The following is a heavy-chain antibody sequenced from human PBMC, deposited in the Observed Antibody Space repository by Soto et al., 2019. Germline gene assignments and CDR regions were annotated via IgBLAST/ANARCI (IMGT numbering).Heavy chain of an antibody. D-gene: IGHD6-19*01. J-gene: IGHJ4*02. CDR2: VSHDGRNT. Sequence: VPLVESGGGVVQPGRSLRLSCAASGFTFSDYAMHWVRQAAGKGLEWVAVVSHDGRNTHYADSVKGRFTISRDSYKNTVSLELTSLRAEDTAVYYCAKGGRQWLVTSDFNYWGQGALVTVSS. CDR3: AKGGRQWLVTSDFNY. V-gene: IGHV3-30*18. CDR1: GFTFSDYA.